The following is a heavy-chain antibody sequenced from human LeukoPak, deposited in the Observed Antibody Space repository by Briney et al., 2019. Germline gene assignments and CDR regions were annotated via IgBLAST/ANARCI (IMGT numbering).Heavy chain of an antibody. CDR1: GYTLTELS. CDR3: ATAVIYDSSGYKLQWDAFDI. Sequence: ASVTVSCKVSGYTLTELSMHWVRQAPGKELEWMGGFDPEDGETIYAQKFQGRVTMTEDTSTDTAYMELSSLRSEDTAVYYCATAVIYDSSGYKLQWDAFDIWGQGTMVTVSS. D-gene: IGHD3-22*01. J-gene: IGHJ3*02. CDR2: FDPEDGET. V-gene: IGHV1-24*01.